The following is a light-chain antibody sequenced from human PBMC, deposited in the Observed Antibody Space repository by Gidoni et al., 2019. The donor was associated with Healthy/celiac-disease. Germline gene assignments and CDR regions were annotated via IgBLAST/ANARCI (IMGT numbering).Light chain of an antibody. J-gene: IGLJ1*01. CDR3: QSYYSSLSGYV. V-gene: IGLV1-40*01. Sequence: QSVLTQPPSVSGAPGQRVTISCTGSSSNIGAGYDVHWYQQRPGTAPKLLIYGNSNRPAGVPDRFSGAKSGTSASLAITWLQAEDEADYYCQSYYSSLSGYVFGTGTKVTVL. CDR1: SSNIGAGYD. CDR2: GNS.